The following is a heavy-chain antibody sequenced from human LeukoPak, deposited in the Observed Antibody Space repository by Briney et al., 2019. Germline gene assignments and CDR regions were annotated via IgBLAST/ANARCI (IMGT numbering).Heavy chain of an antibody. CDR2: IYYSGST. V-gene: IGHV4-59*01. CDR3: ARDKRLRYFDWAYFGY. CDR1: GGSISSYY. J-gene: IGHJ4*02. D-gene: IGHD3-9*01. Sequence: SETLSLTCTVSGGSISSYYWSWIRQPPGKGLEWIGYIYYSGSTNYNPSLKSRVTISVDTSKNQFSLKLSSVTAADTAVYYCARDKRLRYFDWAYFGYWGQGTLVTVSS.